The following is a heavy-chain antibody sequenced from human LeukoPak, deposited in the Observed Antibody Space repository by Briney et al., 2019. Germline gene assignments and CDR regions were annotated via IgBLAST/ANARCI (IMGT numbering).Heavy chain of an antibody. V-gene: IGHV3-33*01. CDR1: VFTFSSYG. D-gene: IGHD3-22*01. CDR2: IWFDGCNE. CDR3: ARATFHYDTSGRYYYNYGMDV. J-gene: IGHJ6*02. Sequence: PGGSLRLSCAASVFTFSSYGMHWVRQAPGKGLEWVAVIWFDGCNEYYADSVKGRFTISRDNSKNTLYLQMNSLRAEDPAVYYCARATFHYDTSGRYYYNYGMDVWGQGTTVTVSS.